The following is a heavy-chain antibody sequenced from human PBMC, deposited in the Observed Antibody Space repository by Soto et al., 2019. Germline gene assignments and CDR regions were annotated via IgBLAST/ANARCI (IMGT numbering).Heavy chain of an antibody. J-gene: IGHJ4*02. V-gene: IGHV4-31*03. CDR1: GGSIGSGGYY. D-gene: IGHD3-10*01. CDR3: ARVRWFGELPTNLYFDY. CDR2: IYYSGST. Sequence: SETLSLTCTVSGGSIGSGGYYWSWIRQHPGKGLEWIGYIYYSGSTYYNPSLKSRVTISVDTSKSQFSLKLSSVTAADTAVYYCARVRWFGELPTNLYFDYWGQGTLVTVSS.